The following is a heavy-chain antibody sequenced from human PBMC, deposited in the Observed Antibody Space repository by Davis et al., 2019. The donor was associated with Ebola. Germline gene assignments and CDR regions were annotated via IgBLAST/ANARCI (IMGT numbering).Heavy chain of an antibody. CDR3: ARDSRSISEDLDF. Sequence: GESLKISCAASGFTFSSYSMHWVRQAPGTGLEWVSYISNTGNTIYYADSVKGRFTISRDNAENSLYLQMNSLRDEDTAAYYCARDSRSISEDLDFWGQGTLVRVSS. V-gene: IGHV3-48*02. CDR2: ISNTGNTI. D-gene: IGHD1-14*01. J-gene: IGHJ4*02. CDR1: GFTFSSYS.